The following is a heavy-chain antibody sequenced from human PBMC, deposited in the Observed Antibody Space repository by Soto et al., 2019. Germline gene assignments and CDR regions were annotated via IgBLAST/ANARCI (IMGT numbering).Heavy chain of an antibody. D-gene: IGHD1-26*01. V-gene: IGHV4-59*01. J-gene: IGHJ5*02. CDR3: ARARVGATTGWFDP. CDR2: IYYSGST. CDR1: GGSISSYY. Sequence: LSLTCTVSGGSISSYYWSWIRQPPGKGLEWIGYIYYSGSTNYNPSLKSRVTISVDTSKNQFSLKLSSVTAADTAVYYCARARVGATTGWFDPWGQGTLVTVSS.